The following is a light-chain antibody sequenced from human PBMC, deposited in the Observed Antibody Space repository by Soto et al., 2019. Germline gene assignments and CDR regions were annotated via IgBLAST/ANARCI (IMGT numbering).Light chain of an antibody. J-gene: IGLJ2*01. V-gene: IGLV6-57*04. CDR1: SGNIASKY. Sequence: NFMLTQPHSVSESPGKTVTISCTRSSGNIASKYVQWYQQRPGSAPSTVIYEYYERPSGVPDRFSGAIDSSSNSASLTISGLKTEDGADYYCQSYDNYNVVFGGGTKLTVL. CDR3: QSYDNYNVV. CDR2: EYY.